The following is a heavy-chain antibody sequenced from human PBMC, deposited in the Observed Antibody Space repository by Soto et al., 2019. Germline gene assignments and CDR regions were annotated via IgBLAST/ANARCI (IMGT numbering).Heavy chain of an antibody. CDR1: GFTFSNYA. Sequence: GGSLRLSCATSGFTFSNYAMTWVRQGPGKGLEWVSSISGAGVSTYFADSVKGRFTISRDNSKNTLYLQMNSLRAEDTAVYYCAKVCRGYICYIQSWGPGTLLTLSS. CDR3: AKVCRGYICYIQS. CDR2: ISGAGVST. V-gene: IGHV3-23*01. D-gene: IGHD5-12*01. J-gene: IGHJ5*02.